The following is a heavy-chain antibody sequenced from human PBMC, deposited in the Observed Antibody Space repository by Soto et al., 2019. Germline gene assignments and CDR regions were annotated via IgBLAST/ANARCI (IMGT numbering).Heavy chain of an antibody. CDR3: ARGLSSSWMGY. CDR1: GGSFSGYY. D-gene: IGHD6-13*01. V-gene: IGHV4-34*01. Sequence: QVQLQQWGVGLLKPSETLSLTCAVYGGSFSGYYWSWIHQPPGKGLEWIGEINHSGSTNYNPSLKSRVTISVDTSKNQFSLKLSSVTAADTAVYYCARGLSSSWMGYWGQGTLVTVSS. J-gene: IGHJ4*02. CDR2: INHSGST.